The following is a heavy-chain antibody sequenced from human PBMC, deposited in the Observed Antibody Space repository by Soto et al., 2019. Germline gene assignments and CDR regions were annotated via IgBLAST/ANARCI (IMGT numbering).Heavy chain of an antibody. V-gene: IGHV1-69*01. CDR2: IIPIFGTA. CDR1: GGTFSSYA. J-gene: IGHJ6*01. Sequence: QVQLVQSGAEVKKPGSSVKVSCKASGGTFSSYAISWVRQAPGQGLEWMGGIIPIFGTANYAQKFQGRVTITADESTSTAYTELSSLRSEDTAVYYCASRFITMVREVIITPGDYYYYGMDVW. CDR3: ASRFITMVREVIITPGDYYYYGMDV. D-gene: IGHD3-10*01.